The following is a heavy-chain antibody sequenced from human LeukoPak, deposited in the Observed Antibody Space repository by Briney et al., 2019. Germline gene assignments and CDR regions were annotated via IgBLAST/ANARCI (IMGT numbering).Heavy chain of an antibody. CDR2: IYYSGST. CDR1: GGSISSSSYY. J-gene: IGHJ5*02. CDR3: ARPMYSSGWYNWFDP. Sequence: PSETLFLTCTVSGGSISSSSYYWGWIRQSPGKGLEWIGSIYYSGSTYYNPSLKSRVTISVDTSKNQFSLKLSSVTAADTAVYYCARPMYSSGWYNWFDPWGQGTLVTVPS. D-gene: IGHD6-19*01. V-gene: IGHV4-39*01.